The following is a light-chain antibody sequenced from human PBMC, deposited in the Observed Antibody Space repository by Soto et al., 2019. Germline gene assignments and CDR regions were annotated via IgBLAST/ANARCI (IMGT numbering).Light chain of an antibody. CDR2: AAS. Sequence: IQMTQSPSTLSAFVGERVTITCRASQSISTWLAWYQQKPGKAPKLLIFAASTLVRGVPSRFSGRGSGTEFTLTISSLQADDYATFYCQQYHTDWTFGQGTKVDIK. V-gene: IGKV1-5*01. CDR3: QQYHTDWT. J-gene: IGKJ1*01. CDR1: QSISTW.